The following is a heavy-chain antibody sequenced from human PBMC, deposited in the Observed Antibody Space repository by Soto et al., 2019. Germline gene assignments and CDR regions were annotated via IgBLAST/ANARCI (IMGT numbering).Heavy chain of an antibody. J-gene: IGHJ5*02. CDR3: VRDTGPKLLTENWFDP. D-gene: IGHD2-21*02. Sequence: GASVKVSCKASGYTFTGYYMHWVRQAPGQGLEWMGWINPNSGGTNYAQKFQGWVTMTRDTSISTAYMELSRLRSDDTAVYYCVRDTGPKLLTENWFDPWGQGTLVTVSS. CDR1: GYTFTGYY. V-gene: IGHV1-2*04. CDR2: INPNSGGT.